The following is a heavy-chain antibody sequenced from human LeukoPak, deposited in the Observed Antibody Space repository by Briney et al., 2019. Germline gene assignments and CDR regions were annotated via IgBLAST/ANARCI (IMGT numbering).Heavy chain of an antibody. J-gene: IGHJ4*02. D-gene: IGHD6-13*01. CDR3: AKEPGTLVNY. Sequence: PGGSLRLSCAASGFTFTSSVMSWVRQAPGKGLEWVSSVSGSGESTYYADSVKGRFTISRDNSKNTLYLQMNSLRAEDTAVYYCAKEPGTLVNYWGQGTLVTVSS. V-gene: IGHV3-23*01. CDR1: GFTFTSSV. CDR2: VSGSGEST.